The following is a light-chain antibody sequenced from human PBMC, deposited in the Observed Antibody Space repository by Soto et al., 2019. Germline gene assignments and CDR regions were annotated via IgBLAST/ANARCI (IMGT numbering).Light chain of an antibody. CDR1: QTISSW. J-gene: IGKJ5*01. Sequence: IQMTQTPTSVSASVGDRVTITCRASQTISSWLAWYQQKPGKAPKLLIYAASTLQSGVPSRFSGSGSGTDFTLTICCLQSEDFTTYCCQVYYIYPRTFGQG. CDR3: QVYYIYPRT. CDR2: AAS. V-gene: IGKV1-8*01.